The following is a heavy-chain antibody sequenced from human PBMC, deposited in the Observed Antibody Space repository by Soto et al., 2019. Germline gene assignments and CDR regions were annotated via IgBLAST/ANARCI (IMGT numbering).Heavy chain of an antibody. D-gene: IGHD2-2*01. Sequence: QVQLVQSGAEVKKPGSSVKVSCKASGGSFRIYAISWVRQAPGQGLEWMGGILPIFGSPSHAQKFQGRATITADESTSTAYLELTSLTSEDTAMYYCVFGDCTSTSCSYYFYGLDVWGQGTTVTVSS. V-gene: IGHV1-69*01. CDR1: GGSFRIYA. J-gene: IGHJ6*02. CDR3: VFGDCTSTSCSYYFYGLDV. CDR2: ILPIFGSP.